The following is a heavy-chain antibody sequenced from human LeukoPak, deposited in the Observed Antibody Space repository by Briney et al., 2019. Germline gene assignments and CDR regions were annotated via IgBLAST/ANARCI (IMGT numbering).Heavy chain of an antibody. Sequence: GGSLRLSCAASGFTFDDYAMHWVRQAPGKGLEWVSGISWNSGSIGYADSVKGRFTISRDNAKNSLYLQMNSLRAEDTALYYCAKDKRYSSSWYYFDYWGQGTLVTVS. CDR1: GFTFDDYA. J-gene: IGHJ4*02. D-gene: IGHD6-13*01. CDR2: ISWNSGSI. CDR3: AKDKRYSSSWYYFDY. V-gene: IGHV3-9*01.